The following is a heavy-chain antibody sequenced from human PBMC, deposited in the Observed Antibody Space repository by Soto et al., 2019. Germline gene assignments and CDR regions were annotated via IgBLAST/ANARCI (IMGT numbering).Heavy chain of an antibody. CDR3: ARRPKRGSYSWCFEY. V-gene: IGHV4-39*01. J-gene: IGHJ4*02. CDR1: GGSITSNAYY. D-gene: IGHD1-26*01. CDR2: IYYSGSA. Sequence: SDTLSLTCTVSGGSITSNAYYWVFIRHPPGKGLEWLGYIYYSGSASYNPSLKSRVTMSVDTSKNQFSLKLSSVTAADTAVYYCARRPKRGSYSWCFEYWGQGTLVTVSS.